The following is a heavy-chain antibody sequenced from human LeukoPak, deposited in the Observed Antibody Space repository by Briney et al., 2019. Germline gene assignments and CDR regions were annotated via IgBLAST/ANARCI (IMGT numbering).Heavy chain of an antibody. V-gene: IGHV1-18*01. D-gene: IGHD2-15*01. CDR2: ISAYNGNT. J-gene: IGHJ6*03. CDR3: ARGRCSGGSCSYYYYMDV. CDR1: GYTFTSYG. Sequence: VKVSCKASGYTFTSYGISWVRQAPGQGLEWMGWISAYNGNTNYAQKLQGRVTMTTDTSTSTAYMELRSLRSDDTAVYYCARGRCSGGSCSYYYYMDVWGKGTTVTISS.